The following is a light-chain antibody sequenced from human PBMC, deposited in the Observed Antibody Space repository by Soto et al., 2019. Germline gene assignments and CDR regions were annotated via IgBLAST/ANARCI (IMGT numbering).Light chain of an antibody. CDR2: AAS. Sequence: DIQMTQSPSSLSASVGDRVTITCRASQSISSNLNWYQQKPGKAPRLLMYAASSLQSGVPSRFSGSGSGTDFTLTISSLQPEDFATYHCQQSYSIPYTFGQGTKVEIK. V-gene: IGKV1-39*01. J-gene: IGKJ2*01. CDR1: QSISSN. CDR3: QQSYSIPYT.